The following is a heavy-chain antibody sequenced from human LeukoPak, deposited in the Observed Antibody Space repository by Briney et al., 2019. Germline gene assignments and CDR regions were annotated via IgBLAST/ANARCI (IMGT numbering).Heavy chain of an antibody. CDR1: GGSFRGYY. D-gene: IGHD1-26*01. Sequence: PSETLSLTCAVYGGSFRGYYWSWIRQPPGKGLEWIGENNHSGSTNYNPSLKSRVTISVDTSKNQFSLKLSSVTAADTAVYYCARGWSIVGAKNIRFHQKYDYWGQGTLVTVSS. J-gene: IGHJ4*02. CDR3: ARGWSIVGAKNIRFHQKYDY. V-gene: IGHV4-34*01. CDR2: NNHSGST.